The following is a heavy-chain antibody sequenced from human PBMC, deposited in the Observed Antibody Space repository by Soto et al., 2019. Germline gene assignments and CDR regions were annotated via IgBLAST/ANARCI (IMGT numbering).Heavy chain of an antibody. V-gene: IGHV1-18*01. CDR1: GYTYTSNC. D-gene: IGHD6-13*01. Sequence: ASVKVSSKASGYTYTSNCISWVRQAPGQGLEWMGWISAYNGNTNYAQKLQGRVTMTTDTSTSTAYMELRSLRSDDTAVYYCARDHQQLVYYFDFRGQGTLVTVSS. CDR3: ARDHQQLVYYFDF. J-gene: IGHJ4*02. CDR2: ISAYNGNT.